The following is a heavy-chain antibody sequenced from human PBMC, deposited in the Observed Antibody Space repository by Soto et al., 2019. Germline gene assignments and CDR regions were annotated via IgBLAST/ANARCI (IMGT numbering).Heavy chain of an antibody. Sequence: GGSLRLSCAGTGFTFSSYSMNWVRQAPGKGLEWVSYISSSSTSIYYADSVKGRFTISRDNAKNSLYLQMNSLRAEDTAVYYCAREYYDFWSGPYYYYMDVWGKGTTVTVS. J-gene: IGHJ6*03. CDR3: AREYYDFWSGPYYYYMDV. CDR1: GFTFSSYS. V-gene: IGHV3-48*01. CDR2: ISSSSTSI. D-gene: IGHD3-3*01.